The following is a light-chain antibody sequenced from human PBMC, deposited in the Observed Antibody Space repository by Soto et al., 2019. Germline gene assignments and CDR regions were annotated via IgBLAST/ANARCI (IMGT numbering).Light chain of an antibody. Sequence: QSLMTQPPSVSAAPGQKVTISCSGSSSNIGGNSVSWYQQLPGTAPKLLIYDDNKRPSGIPDRFSGSKSGTSATLGITGFQTGDEADYYCGSWDSSLSAYVFGTGTKLNVL. J-gene: IGLJ1*01. CDR1: SSNIGGNS. V-gene: IGLV1-51*01. CDR2: DDN. CDR3: GSWDSSLSAYV.